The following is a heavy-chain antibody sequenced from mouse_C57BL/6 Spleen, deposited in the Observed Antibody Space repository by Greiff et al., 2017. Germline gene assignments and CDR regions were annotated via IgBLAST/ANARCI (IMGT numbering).Heavy chain of an antibody. CDR1: GYTFTSYW. J-gene: IGHJ1*03. V-gene: IGHV1-64*01. D-gene: IGHD1-1*01. CDR3: ARRILLLSWYFDV. CDR2: IHPNSGST. Sequence: QVQLQQPGAELVKPGASVKLSCKASGYTFTSYWMHWVKQRPGQGLEWIGMIHPNSGSTNYNEKCKSKATLTVDKSSSTAYMQLSSLTSEDSAVYYCARRILLLSWYFDVWGTGTTVTVSS.